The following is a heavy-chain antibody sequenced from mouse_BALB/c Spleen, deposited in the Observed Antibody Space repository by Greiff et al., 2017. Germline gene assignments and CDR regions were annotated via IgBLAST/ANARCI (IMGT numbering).Heavy chain of an antibody. Sequence: EVKLMESGPGLVKPSQSLSLTCTVTGYSITSDYAWNWIRQFPGNKLEWMGYISYSGSTSYNPSLKSRISITRDTSKNQFFLQLNSVTTEDTATYYCARSDIYYDYDDAMDYWGQGTSVTVSS. V-gene: IGHV3-2*02. CDR2: ISYSGST. J-gene: IGHJ4*01. CDR1: GYSITSDYA. CDR3: ARSDIYYDYDDAMDY. D-gene: IGHD2-4*01.